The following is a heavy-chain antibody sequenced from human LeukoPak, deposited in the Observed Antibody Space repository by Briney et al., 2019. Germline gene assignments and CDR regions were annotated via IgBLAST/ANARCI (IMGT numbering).Heavy chain of an antibody. Sequence: SETLSLTCTFSGGSIRGSSYSWGWIRQPPGKGLEWIGHIYASGSTNYSSSLKSRVTISVDTSKNQFSLKLNSVTAADAAVYFCALNFDYWGQGTLVTVSS. CDR2: IYASGST. J-gene: IGHJ4*02. V-gene: IGHV4-39*01. CDR1: GGSIRGSSYS. CDR3: ALNFDY.